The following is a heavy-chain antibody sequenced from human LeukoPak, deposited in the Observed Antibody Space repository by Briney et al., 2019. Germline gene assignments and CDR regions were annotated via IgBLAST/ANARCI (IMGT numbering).Heavy chain of an antibody. CDR3: ARGPLFWSGYGRGGYFDY. J-gene: IGHJ4*02. CDR1: GGSFSGYY. Sequence: SETLSLTCAVYGGSFSGYYWRWVRQPPGKGLEWIGEINHSGSTNYNPSLKSRVTISVDTSKNQFSLKLSSVTAADTAVYYCARGPLFWSGYGRGGYFDYWGQGTLVTVSS. CDR2: INHSGST. V-gene: IGHV4-34*01. D-gene: IGHD3-3*01.